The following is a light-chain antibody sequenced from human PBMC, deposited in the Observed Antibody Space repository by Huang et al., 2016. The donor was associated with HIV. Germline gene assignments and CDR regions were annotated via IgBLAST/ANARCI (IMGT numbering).Light chain of an antibody. CDR1: QGISNF. J-gene: IGKJ4*01. CDR3: QQRYSYPLP. V-gene: IGKV1-9*01. Sequence: QLNQSPSSLSASVGDRVTITCRDSQGISNFLGWYQQKPGKAPKLLFYAASVLQSGVPSRFSGSGSGTDFTLTIGSLQPEDFATYYCQQRYSYPLPFGGGTEVEIK. CDR2: AAS.